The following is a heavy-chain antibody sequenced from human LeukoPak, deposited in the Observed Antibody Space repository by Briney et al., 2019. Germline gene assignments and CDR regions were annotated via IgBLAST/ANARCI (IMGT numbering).Heavy chain of an antibody. V-gene: IGHV3-49*03. Sequence: GGSLRLSCTASGFTFGDYAMSWFRQAPGKGLEWVGFIRSKAYGGTTEYAASVKGRFTISRDDSKSIAHLQMNSLKTEDTAVYYCTRDRVSDTAMVTDWGQGTLVTVSS. J-gene: IGHJ4*02. CDR1: GFTFGDYA. CDR3: TRDRVSDTAMVTD. CDR2: IRSKAYGGTT. D-gene: IGHD5-18*01.